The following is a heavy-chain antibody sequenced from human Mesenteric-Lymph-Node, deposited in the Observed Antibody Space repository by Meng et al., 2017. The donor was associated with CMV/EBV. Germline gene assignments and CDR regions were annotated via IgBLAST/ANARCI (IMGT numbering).Heavy chain of an antibody. CDR3: ARTRYYDFWNGYHLDY. J-gene: IGHJ4*02. V-gene: IGHV4-59*01. CDR1: GGSITTYY. D-gene: IGHD3-3*01. Sequence: GSLRLSCSVSGGSITTYYWSWIRQPPGKGLEWIGYIYDSGSTNYNPSLKSRVTISVDTSKNQFSLHLTSVTAADTAVYFCARTRYYDFWNGYHLDYWGQGTLVTVSS. CDR2: IYDSGST.